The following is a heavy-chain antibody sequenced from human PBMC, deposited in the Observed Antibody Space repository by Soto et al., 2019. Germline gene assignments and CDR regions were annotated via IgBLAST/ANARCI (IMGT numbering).Heavy chain of an antibody. CDR1: GGSISSYY. CDR3: ARDRGRSGYESYYYGMAV. V-gene: IGHV4-59*01. CDR2: IYYSGST. J-gene: IGHJ6*02. D-gene: IGHD3-3*01. Sequence: SETLSLTCTVSGGSISSYYWSWIRQPPGKGLEWIGYIYYSGSTNYNPSLKSRVTISVDTSKNQFSLKLSSVTAADTAVYYCARDRGRSGYESYYYGMAVWGQGTTVTVSS.